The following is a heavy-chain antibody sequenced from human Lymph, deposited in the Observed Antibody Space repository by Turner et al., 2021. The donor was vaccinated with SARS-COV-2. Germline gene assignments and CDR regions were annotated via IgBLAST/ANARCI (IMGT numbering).Heavy chain of an antibody. V-gene: IGHV3-7*03. CDR3: AREDTVMVYDY. CDR2: IKQDGREK. Sequence: EVRLVVSGGGLVQPGGSLRLSCAASGFTFSSYWMRWVRQAPGKGLEWVANIKQDGREKYYVDSVKGRFTISRDNAKNSLNLQMNSLRAEDTAVYYCAREDTVMVYDYWGQGTLVTVSS. D-gene: IGHD5-18*01. J-gene: IGHJ4*02. CDR1: GFTFSSYW.